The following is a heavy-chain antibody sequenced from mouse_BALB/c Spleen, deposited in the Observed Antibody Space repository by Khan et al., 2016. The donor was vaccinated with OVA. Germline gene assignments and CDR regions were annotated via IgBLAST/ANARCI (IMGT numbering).Heavy chain of an antibody. CDR2: ISYSGSA. J-gene: IGHJ1*01. Sequence: EVQLQESGPGLVKPSQSPSLTCTVTGYSITSDYAWNWIRQFPGNKLEWMGYISYSGSANYNPSLKSRISITRDTSENQFFLQLNSVTTEDTATYYCARRYYYGHWYFDVWGAGTTVTVSS. CDR1: GYSITSDYA. V-gene: IGHV3-2*02. D-gene: IGHD1-1*01. CDR3: ARRYYYGHWYFDV.